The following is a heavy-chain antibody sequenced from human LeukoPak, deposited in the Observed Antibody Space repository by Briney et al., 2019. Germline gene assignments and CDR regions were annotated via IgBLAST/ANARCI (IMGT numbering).Heavy chain of an antibody. J-gene: IGHJ4*02. CDR1: GFTFNTYS. V-gene: IGHV3-21*06. CDR3: LRGDRRDY. Sequence: GGSLRLSCEASGFTFNTYSMNWGRQAPGKGLEWVSFIDSSGGYKFYADSVKGRFIISRDNAKDSLYLQMSSLRLEDTAVYYCLRGDRRDYGGQEPLVTVSS. CDR2: IDSSGGYK.